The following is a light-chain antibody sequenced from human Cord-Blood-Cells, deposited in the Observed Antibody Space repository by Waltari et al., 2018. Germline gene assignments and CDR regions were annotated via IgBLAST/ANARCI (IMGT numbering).Light chain of an antibody. CDR2: AAS. J-gene: IGKJ2*01. CDR1: QSISNY. Sequence: DIQLTQSTSSLSASVGDRVTITCRASQSISNYLNWYQQKPGKAPKLLIYAASSLQSGVPSRFSGSGSGTDFTLTISSLQPEDFATYYCQQSYSTPYTFGQGTKLEIK. CDR3: QQSYSTPYT. V-gene: IGKV1-39*01.